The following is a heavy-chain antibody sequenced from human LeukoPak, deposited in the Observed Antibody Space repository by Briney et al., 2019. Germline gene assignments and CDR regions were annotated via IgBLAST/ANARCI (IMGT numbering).Heavy chain of an antibody. CDR1: GFIFSNYW. V-gene: IGHV3-74*01. CDR2: INSDGSTT. Sequence: PGGSLRLSCAASGFIFSNYWMHWVRQAPGKGLVWVSRINSDGSTTTYADSVKGRFTISRGNAKNSLDLQMDSLRAEDTAVYYCARFWSGYAFDMWGQGTMVTVSS. D-gene: IGHD3-3*01. CDR3: ARFWSGYAFDM. J-gene: IGHJ3*02.